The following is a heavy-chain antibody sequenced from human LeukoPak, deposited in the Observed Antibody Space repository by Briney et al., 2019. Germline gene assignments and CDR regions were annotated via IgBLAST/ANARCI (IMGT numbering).Heavy chain of an antibody. CDR3: AKGVRYFDWLRTFDY. D-gene: IGHD3-9*01. CDR2: ISGSGGST. V-gene: IGHV3-23*01. Sequence: GGSLRLSCAASGFTFSSYAMSWVRQVPGKGLEWVSAISGSGGSTYYADSVKGRFTISRDNSKNTLYLQMNSLRAEDTAVYYCAKGVRYFDWLRTFDYWGQGTLVTVSS. J-gene: IGHJ4*02. CDR1: GFTFSSYA.